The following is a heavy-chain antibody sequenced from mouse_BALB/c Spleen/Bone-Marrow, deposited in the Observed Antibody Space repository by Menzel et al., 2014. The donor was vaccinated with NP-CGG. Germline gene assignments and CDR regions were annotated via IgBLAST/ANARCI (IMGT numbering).Heavy chain of an antibody. D-gene: IGHD1-3*01. V-gene: IGHV1-69*02. J-gene: IGHJ3*01. CDR3: ARGGDNFAWFAY. Sequence: QVQPQQSGAELVTPGASVKLSCKASGYTFTTYWMHWVKQRPGHGLEWIGQVDPSDGYTNYSQMFKGKATLTVDKSSSTAYMQLSSLSSEDSAVYYCARGGDNFAWFAYWGQGTLVTASA. CDR1: GYTFTTYW. CDR2: VDPSDGYT.